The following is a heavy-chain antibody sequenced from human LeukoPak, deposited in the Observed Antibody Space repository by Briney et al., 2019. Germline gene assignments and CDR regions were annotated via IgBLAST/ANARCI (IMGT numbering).Heavy chain of an antibody. CDR3: ARDDYCSSTSCYSRKGNWFDP. V-gene: IGHV1-69*04. D-gene: IGHD2-2*02. CDR2: IIPILGIA. Sequence: SVKVSCKASGGTFSSYTISWVRQAPGQGLEWMGRIIPILGIANYAQKFQGRVTITADKSTSTAYMELSRLRSEDTAVYYCARDDYCSSTSCYSRKGNWFDPWGQGTLVTVSS. CDR1: GGTFSSYT. J-gene: IGHJ5*02.